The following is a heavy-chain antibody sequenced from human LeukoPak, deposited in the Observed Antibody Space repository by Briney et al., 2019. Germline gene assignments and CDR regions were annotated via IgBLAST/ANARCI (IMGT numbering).Heavy chain of an antibody. Sequence: GGSLRLSCAASGFSFSSHWMSWVRQAPGKGLEWVANIEGDGSERNYLDSVKGRFTISSDNAKNSLHLEMNSLRGDNTAVYFCAGGSGWLTEYWGQGTVVTVSS. V-gene: IGHV3-7*03. CDR2: IEGDGSER. CDR3: AGGSGWLTEY. D-gene: IGHD6-19*01. J-gene: IGHJ4*02. CDR1: GFSFSSHW.